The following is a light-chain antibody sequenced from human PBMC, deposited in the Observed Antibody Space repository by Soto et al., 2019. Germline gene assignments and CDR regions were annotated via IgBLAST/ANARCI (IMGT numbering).Light chain of an antibody. J-gene: IGKJ1*01. CDR1: QSVSSSY. Sequence: EIVLTQSPGTLSLSPGERATLSCRASQSVSSSYLAWYQQKPGQAPRLLIYGASSRATDIPDRFSGSGSGTDFTLTISRLEPEDFAVYYCQQYSSSPDTFGQGTKVDIK. CDR3: QQYSSSPDT. CDR2: GAS. V-gene: IGKV3-20*01.